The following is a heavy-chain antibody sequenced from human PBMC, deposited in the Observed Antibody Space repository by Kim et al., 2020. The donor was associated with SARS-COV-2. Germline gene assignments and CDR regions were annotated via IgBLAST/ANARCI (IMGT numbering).Heavy chain of an antibody. J-gene: IGHJ6*02. CDR3: AGGAFGSYGMDA. V-gene: IGHV5-51*01. CDR1: THKFSSYW. CDR2: IYPGDSET. Sequence: GKSLKISCQESTHKFSSYWMAWVRQMPGKGLEWMASIYPGDSETIYSPSFEGQVTISADKSSGVAYLQWNSLKASDTAKYFCAGGAFGSYGMDAWGQGTTVTVSS. D-gene: IGHD3-10*01.